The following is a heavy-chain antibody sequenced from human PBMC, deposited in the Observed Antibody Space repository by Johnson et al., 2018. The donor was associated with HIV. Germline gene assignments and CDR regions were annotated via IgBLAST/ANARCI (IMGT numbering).Heavy chain of an antibody. CDR2: ISGSGGST. Sequence: QVQLVESGGGLVKPGGSLRLSCAASGFTFDDYAMHWVRQAPGKGLEWVSGISGSGGSTYYADSVQGRFTISRDNAKNSLYLQMNSLRAEDTAVYYCARGEYTYGVHDVFDIWGQGTMATVSS. J-gene: IGHJ3*02. CDR3: ARGEYTYGVHDVFDI. CDR1: GFTFDDYA. D-gene: IGHD5-18*01. V-gene: IGHV3-11*04.